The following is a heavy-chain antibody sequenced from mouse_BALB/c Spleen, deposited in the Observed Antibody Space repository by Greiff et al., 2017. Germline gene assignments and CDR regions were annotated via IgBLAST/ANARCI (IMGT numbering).Heavy chain of an antibody. D-gene: IGHD1-2*01. Sequence: EVMLVESGGGLVQPGGSRKLSCAASGFTFSSFGMHWVRQAPEKGLEWVAYISSGSSTIYYADTVKGRFTISRDNPKNTLFLQMTSLRSEDTAMYYCARSTATRYFDVWGAGTTVTVSS. CDR1: GFTFSSFG. CDR2: ISSGSSTI. V-gene: IGHV5-17*02. CDR3: ARSTATRYFDV. J-gene: IGHJ1*01.